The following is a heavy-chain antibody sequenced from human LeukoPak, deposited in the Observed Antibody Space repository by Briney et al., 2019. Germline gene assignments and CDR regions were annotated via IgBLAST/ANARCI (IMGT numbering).Heavy chain of an antibody. CDR1: GFTFSNYW. J-gene: IGHJ4*02. Sequence: GGSLRLSCAASGFTFSNYWMHWVRQAPGKGLVWVSHIRPDGSATSYAESVKGRLTISRDNAKNTVYLQVNSLRAEDTAVYYCARVPAAAPGQGIDYWGQGTLVTVSS. CDR3: ARVPAAAPGQGIDY. V-gene: IGHV3-74*01. D-gene: IGHD6-13*01. CDR2: IRPDGSAT.